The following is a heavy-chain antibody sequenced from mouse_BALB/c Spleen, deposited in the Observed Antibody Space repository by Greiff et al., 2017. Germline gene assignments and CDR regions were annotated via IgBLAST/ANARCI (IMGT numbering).Heavy chain of an antibody. D-gene: IGHD4-1*01. Sequence: QVQLKQSGAELARPGASVKLSCKASGYTFTSYWMQWVKQRPGQGLEWIGAIYPGDGDTRYTQKFKGKATLTADKSSSTAYMQLSSLASEDSAVYYCARALTGKDYAMDYWGQGTSVTVSS. J-gene: IGHJ4*01. CDR2: IYPGDGDT. V-gene: IGHV1-87*01. CDR1: GYTFTSYW. CDR3: ARALTGKDYAMDY.